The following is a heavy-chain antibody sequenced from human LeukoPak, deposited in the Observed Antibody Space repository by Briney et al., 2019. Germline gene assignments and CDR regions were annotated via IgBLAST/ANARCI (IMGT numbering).Heavy chain of an antibody. CDR3: ARHIITMVRGVPSGMDV. J-gene: IGHJ6*02. CDR1: GGSISSYY. D-gene: IGHD3-10*01. CDR2: IYYSGST. V-gene: IGHV4-59*08. Sequence: PSETLSLTCTVSGGSISSYYWSWIRQPPGKGLEWIGYIYYSGSTNYNPSLKSRVTISVDTSKNQFSLKLSSVTAADTAMYYRARHIITMVRGVPSGMDVWGQGTTVTVSS.